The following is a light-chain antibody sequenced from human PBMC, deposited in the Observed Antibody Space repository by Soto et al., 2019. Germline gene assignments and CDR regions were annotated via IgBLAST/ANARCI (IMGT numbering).Light chain of an antibody. J-gene: IGKJ2*01. Sequence: DIPMTQSPSTLSACVGDRVTITCRASQSLDSFLAWYQQKPGRAPKLLIYTASVLETGVPSRFSGSGSETEFTLTISSLQPDDFATYYCQQYKYYSTFGQGTKVDI. CDR2: TAS. CDR3: QQYKYYST. CDR1: QSLDSF. V-gene: IGKV1-5*03.